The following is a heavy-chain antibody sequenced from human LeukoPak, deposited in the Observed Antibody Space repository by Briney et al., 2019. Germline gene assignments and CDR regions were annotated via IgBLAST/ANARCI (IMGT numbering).Heavy chain of an antibody. CDR1: GYSFRNYW. Sequence: GESLKISCKASGYSFRNYWIGWVRQMPGKGLEWMGIIYPGDSATRYSPSFQGQVTISADKSISTAYLQWSSLKASDTAMYYCARTSATPPSGCPFYNWGQETLGTVSS. CDR2: IYPGDSAT. V-gene: IGHV5-51*01. J-gene: IGHJ4*02. D-gene: IGHD2-8*01. CDR3: ARTSATPPSGCPFYN.